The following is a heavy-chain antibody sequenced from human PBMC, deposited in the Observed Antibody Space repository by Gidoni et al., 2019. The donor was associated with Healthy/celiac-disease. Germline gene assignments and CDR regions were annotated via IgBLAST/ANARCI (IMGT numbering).Heavy chain of an antibody. CDR2: INHSGST. CDR1: GGSFSGYY. Sequence: QVQLQQWGAGLLKPSETLSLTCAVYGGSFSGYYWSWIRQPPGKGLEWIGEINHSGSTNYNPSLKSRVTISVDTSKNQFSLKLSSVTAADTAVYYCARGRYRAIPYFDYWGQGTLVTVSS. CDR3: ARGRYRAIPYFDY. D-gene: IGHD2-21*01. V-gene: IGHV4-34*01. J-gene: IGHJ4*02.